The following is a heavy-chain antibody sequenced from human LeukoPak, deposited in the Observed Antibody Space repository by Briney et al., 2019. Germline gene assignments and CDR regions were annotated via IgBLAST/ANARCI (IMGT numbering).Heavy chain of an antibody. Sequence: SETLSLTCTVSGGSISSGDYYWSWIRQPPGKGLEWIGYIYYSGSTYYNPSLKSRVTISVDTSKNQFSLKLSSVTAADTAVYYCARVGVGAIRHAFDIWGQGTMVTVSS. CDR2: IYYSGST. V-gene: IGHV4-30-4*01. J-gene: IGHJ3*02. CDR1: GGSISSGDYY. D-gene: IGHD1-26*01. CDR3: ARVGVGAIRHAFDI.